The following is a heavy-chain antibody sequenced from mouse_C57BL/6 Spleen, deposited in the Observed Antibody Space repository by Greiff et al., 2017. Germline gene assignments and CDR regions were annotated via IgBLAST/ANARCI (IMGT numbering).Heavy chain of an antibody. J-gene: IGHJ1*03. CDR1: GYTFTSYW. Sequence: VQLQQPGAELVMPGASVKLSCKASGYTFTSYWMHWVKQRPGQGLEWIGEIDPSDSYTNYNQKFKGKSTLTVDKSSSTAYMQLSSLTSEDSAVYYCARYGNLPWYFDVWGTGTTVTVSS. D-gene: IGHD2-1*01. V-gene: IGHV1-69*01. CDR3: ARYGNLPWYFDV. CDR2: IDPSDSYT.